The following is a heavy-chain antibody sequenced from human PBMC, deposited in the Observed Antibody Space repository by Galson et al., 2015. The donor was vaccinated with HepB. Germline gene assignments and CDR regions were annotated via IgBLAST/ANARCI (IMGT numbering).Heavy chain of an antibody. V-gene: IGHV3-66*01. Sequence: SLRLSCAASGFTVSSNYMSWVRQAPGKGLEWVSVIYSGGSTYYADSVKGRFTISRDNSKNTLYLQMNSLRAEDTAVYYCARSGYIQYRNWFDPWGQGTLVTVSS. CDR3: ARSGYIQYRNWFDP. J-gene: IGHJ5*02. D-gene: IGHD5-24*01. CDR2: IYSGGST. CDR1: GFTVSSNY.